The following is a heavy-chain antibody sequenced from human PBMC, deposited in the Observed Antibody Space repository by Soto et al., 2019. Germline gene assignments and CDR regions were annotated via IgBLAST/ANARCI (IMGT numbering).Heavy chain of an antibody. CDR3: ARLMRSYFAY. J-gene: IGHJ4*02. CDR1: GGSISSSSYY. CDR2: IYYSGST. V-gene: IGHV4-39*01. Sequence: SETLSLTCTVSGGSISSSSYYWGWIRQPPGKGLEWIGSIYYSGSTYYNPSLKSRVTISVDTSKNQFSLKLSSVTAADTAVYYCARLMRSYFAYWGQGTLVTVSS.